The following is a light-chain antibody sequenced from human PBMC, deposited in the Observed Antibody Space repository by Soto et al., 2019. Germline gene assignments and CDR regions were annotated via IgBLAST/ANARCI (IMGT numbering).Light chain of an antibody. J-gene: IGKJ1*01. V-gene: IGKV3-15*01. CDR2: GAS. CDR3: QQYNDWPWT. Sequence: EIVMTQSPATLSVSPGERATISCRASQSVSSNLAWYQQKPGQAPRLLIYGASTRATGIPARFSGSGSGTEFTLSISSLQSEYFAVYYCQQYNDWPWTFGQGTKV. CDR1: QSVSSN.